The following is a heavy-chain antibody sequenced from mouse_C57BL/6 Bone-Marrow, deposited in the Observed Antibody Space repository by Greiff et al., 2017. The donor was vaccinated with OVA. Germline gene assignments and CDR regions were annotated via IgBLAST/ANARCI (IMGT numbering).Heavy chain of an antibody. D-gene: IGHD3-2*02. V-gene: IGHV2-9-1*01. J-gene: IGHJ3*01. CDR2: IWTGGGT. CDR1: GFSLTSYA. CDR3: ARRGKDSSGYEFAY. Sequence: QVQLQQSGPGLVAPSQSLSITCTVSGFSLTSYAISWVRQPPGKGLEWLGVIWTGGGTNYNTALKSRLSISKDNSKSQVFLKMNSLQTDDTARYYCARRGKDSSGYEFAYWGQGTLVTVSA.